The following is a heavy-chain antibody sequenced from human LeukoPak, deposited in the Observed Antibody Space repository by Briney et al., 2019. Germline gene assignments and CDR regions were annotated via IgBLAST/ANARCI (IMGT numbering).Heavy chain of an antibody. CDR3: ARGPRPYYDFWSGPISY. CDR2: ISSSGSTI. D-gene: IGHD3-3*01. J-gene: IGHJ4*02. Sequence: PGGSLRLSCAATGFTFSSYSMNWVRQAQGKGLEWLSYISSSGSTIYYADSVKGRFTISRDNAKNSLYLQMNSLRAEDTAVYYCARGPRPYYDFWSGPISYWGQGTLVTVSS. CDR1: GFTFSSYS. V-gene: IGHV3-48*04.